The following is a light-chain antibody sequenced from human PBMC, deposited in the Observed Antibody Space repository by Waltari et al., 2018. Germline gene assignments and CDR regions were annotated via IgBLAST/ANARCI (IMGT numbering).Light chain of an antibody. J-gene: IGKJ1*01. CDR1: QSISKY. Sequence: SCRARQSISKYLAWYQQKPGQAPRLLIYHASSRAAGIPDRFSGSGYGTDFSLTISRLEPEDFAVYYCQHYESLPVTFGQGTKVEIK. V-gene: IGKV3-20*01. CDR2: HAS. CDR3: QHYESLPVT.